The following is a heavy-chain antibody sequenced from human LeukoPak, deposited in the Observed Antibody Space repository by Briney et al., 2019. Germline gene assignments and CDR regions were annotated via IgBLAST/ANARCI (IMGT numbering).Heavy chain of an antibody. Sequence: GESLKISRKGSGYSFTSYWISWVRQMPGKGLEWMGRIDPSDSYTNYSPSSQGHVTISADKSISTAYLQWSSLKASDTAMYYCGYCSSTSCYENWFDPWSQGTLVTVSS. J-gene: IGHJ5*02. CDR3: GYCSSTSCYENWFDP. CDR1: GYSFTSYW. D-gene: IGHD2-2*01. CDR2: IDPSDSYT. V-gene: IGHV5-10-1*01.